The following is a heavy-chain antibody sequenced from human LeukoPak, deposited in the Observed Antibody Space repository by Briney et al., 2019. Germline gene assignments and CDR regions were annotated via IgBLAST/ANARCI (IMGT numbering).Heavy chain of an antibody. CDR2: IYSGGST. Sequence: PSETLSLTCAVYGGSFSGYYWSWVRQAPGKGLEWVSVIYSGGSTSYADSVKGRFTISRDNSKNTLYLQLNSLRAEDTAVYYCARDPNYHDTSGYYLGYWGQGTPVTVSS. CDR1: GGSFSGYY. V-gene: IGHV3-53*01. D-gene: IGHD3-22*01. J-gene: IGHJ4*02. CDR3: ARDPNYHDTSGYYLGY.